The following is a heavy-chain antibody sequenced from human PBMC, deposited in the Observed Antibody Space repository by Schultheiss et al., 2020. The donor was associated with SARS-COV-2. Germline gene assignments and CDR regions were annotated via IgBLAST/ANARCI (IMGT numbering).Heavy chain of an antibody. CDR2: IYYSGST. CDR3: AKDRATVTLYAGDYYYYYGMDV. CDR1: GGSISSGGYS. D-gene: IGHD4-17*01. V-gene: IGHV4-61*08. J-gene: IGHJ6*02. Sequence: SETLSLTCAVSGGSISSGGYSWSWIRQPPGKGLEWIGYIYYSGSTNYNPSLKSRVTISVDTSKNQFSLKLSSVTAADTAVYYCAKDRATVTLYAGDYYYYYGMDVWGQGTTVTVSS.